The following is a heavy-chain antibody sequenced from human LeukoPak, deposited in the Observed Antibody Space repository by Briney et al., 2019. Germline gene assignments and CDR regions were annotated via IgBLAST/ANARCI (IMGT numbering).Heavy chain of an antibody. CDR3: ARAGYYDSSGYYYEEYYFDY. CDR2: IYYSGST. J-gene: IGHJ4*02. V-gene: IGHV4-59*01. D-gene: IGHD3-22*01. Sequence: SETLSLTCAVYGGSFSGYYWSWIRQPPGKGLEWIGYIYYSGSTNYNPSLKSRVTISVDTSKNQFSLKLSSVTAADTAVYYCARAGYYDSSGYYYEEYYFDYWGQGTLVTVSS. CDR1: GGSFSGYY.